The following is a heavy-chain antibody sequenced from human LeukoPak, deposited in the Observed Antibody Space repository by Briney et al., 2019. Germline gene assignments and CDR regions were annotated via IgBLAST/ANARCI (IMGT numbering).Heavy chain of an antibody. Sequence: GGSLRLSCSASGFTFSTYVMHWVRQAPGKRLEYVSAISTSGDTTYYADSVKGRFTISRDNSKNTLFLQMSSLRTEDTAMYYCVKLDGGYYYQTWGQGTLVTVSS. CDR1: GFTFSTYV. CDR2: ISTSGDTT. D-gene: IGHD3-10*01. J-gene: IGHJ5*02. V-gene: IGHV3-64D*09. CDR3: VKLDGGYYYQT.